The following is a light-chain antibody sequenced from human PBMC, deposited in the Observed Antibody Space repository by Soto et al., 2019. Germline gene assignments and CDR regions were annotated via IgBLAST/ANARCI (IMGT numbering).Light chain of an antibody. J-gene: IGKJ5*01. CDR1: QDSSHY. Sequence: DSQMTQSPSSLSASVGDRVTITCQASQDSSHYLNWYQQKPGKAPKLLIHDASNLETGVPSRFSGSGSGTDFTFIISSLQAEDIATYYCQQYAKLPITFGQGTRLEIK. CDR2: DAS. V-gene: IGKV1-33*01. CDR3: QQYAKLPIT.